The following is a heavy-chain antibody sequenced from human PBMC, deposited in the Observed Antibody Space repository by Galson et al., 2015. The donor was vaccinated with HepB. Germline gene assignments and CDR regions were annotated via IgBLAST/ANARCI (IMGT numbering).Heavy chain of an antibody. V-gene: IGHV3-33*01. CDR2: IWYDGSNK. D-gene: IGHD3-16*01. Sequence: SLRLSCAASGFTFSSYGMHWVRQAPGKGLEWVAVIWYDGSNKYYADSVKGRFTISRDNSKNTLYLQMNSLRAEDTAVYYCARGVGKGLGEDWGQGTLVTVSS. J-gene: IGHJ4*02. CDR3: ARGVGKGLGED. CDR1: GFTFSSYG.